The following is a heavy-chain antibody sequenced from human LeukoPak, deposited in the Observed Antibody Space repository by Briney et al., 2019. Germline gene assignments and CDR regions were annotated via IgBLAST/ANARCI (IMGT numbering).Heavy chain of an antibody. CDR2: IHPNSGGT. CDR3: ARGDIYWDY. J-gene: IGHJ4*02. Sequence: GASVKVSCKASGYTFTAYYVHWERQAPGQGLEWMGWIHPNSGGTKYAQKFQARVTMTRDTSINTAYMELSSLRSDDTAVYYCARGDIYWDYWGQGTLVTVSS. V-gene: IGHV1-2*02. CDR1: GYTFTAYY. D-gene: IGHD2-15*01.